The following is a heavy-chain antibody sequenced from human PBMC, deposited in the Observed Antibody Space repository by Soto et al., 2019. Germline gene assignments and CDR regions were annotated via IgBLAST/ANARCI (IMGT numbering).Heavy chain of an antibody. CDR1: GYTFTGYY. Sequence: ASVKVSCKASGYTFTGYYMHWVRQAPGQGLEWMGWINPNSGGTNYAQQFQGRVTMTRDTSISTAYMELSRLRSDDPAVYYCAITLGSRHQLLPHPYYFDYCGQGPLVTVSS. V-gene: IGHV1-2*02. J-gene: IGHJ4*02. CDR3: AITLGSRHQLLPHPYYFDY. CDR2: INPNSGGT. D-gene: IGHD2-2*01.